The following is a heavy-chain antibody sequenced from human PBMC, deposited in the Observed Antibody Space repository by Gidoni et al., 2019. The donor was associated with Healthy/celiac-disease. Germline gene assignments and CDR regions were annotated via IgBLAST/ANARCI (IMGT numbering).Heavy chain of an antibody. D-gene: IGHD2-2*01. CDR3: ARDIGAGCSSTSCGSPTYGMDV. CDR2: IWYDGSNK. Sequence: QVQLVESGGGVVQPGRSLRLSCAASGFPFSSYGMHWVRQAPGKGLEWVAVIWYDGSNKYYADSVKGRFTISRDNSKNTLYLQMNSLRAEDTAVYYCARDIGAGCSSTSCGSPTYGMDVWGQGTSVTVSS. CDR1: GFPFSSYG. V-gene: IGHV3-33*01. J-gene: IGHJ6*02.